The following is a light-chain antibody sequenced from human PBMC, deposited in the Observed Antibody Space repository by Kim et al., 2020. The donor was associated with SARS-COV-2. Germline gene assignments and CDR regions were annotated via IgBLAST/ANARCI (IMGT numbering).Light chain of an antibody. V-gene: IGKV1-5*03. J-gene: IGKJ2*01. CDR2: EAS. Sequence: DIQMTQSPSTLSASVGDSVTMTCRASQTISSRMAWYQQKPGKVPTLLIYEASTLESGVPSRFSGSRSGTEFTLTISSLQPDDFATYYCQQYNDYSATFGQATKLEI. CDR1: QTISSR. CDR3: QQYNDYSAT.